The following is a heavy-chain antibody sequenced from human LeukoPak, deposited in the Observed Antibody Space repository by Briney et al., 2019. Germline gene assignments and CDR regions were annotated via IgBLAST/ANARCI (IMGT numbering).Heavy chain of an antibody. Sequence: PSETLSLTCTVSGGSISSSNYYWGWIRQPPGKGLEWVGSIYYSGSTYYNPSLKSRVTISVDTSKNQFSLKLSSVTAADTAVYYCARHGDSSGYYFLDYWGQGTLVTVSS. CDR1: GGSISSSNYY. CDR2: IYYSGST. CDR3: ARHGDSSGYYFLDY. D-gene: IGHD3-22*01. J-gene: IGHJ4*02. V-gene: IGHV4-39*01.